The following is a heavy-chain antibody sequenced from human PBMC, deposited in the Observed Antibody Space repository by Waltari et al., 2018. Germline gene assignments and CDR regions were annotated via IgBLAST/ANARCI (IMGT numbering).Heavy chain of an antibody. Sequence: QLQLQESGPGLVKPSETLSLTCTVSGGSISSSSYYWGWIRQPPGKGLEWIGSIYYSGSTYYNPSLKSRVTISVDTSKNQFSLKLSSVTAADTAVYYCARDSLERGGFDYWGQGTLVTVSS. CDR3: ARDSLERGGFDY. D-gene: IGHD1-1*01. CDR1: GGSISSSSYY. J-gene: IGHJ4*02. V-gene: IGHV4-39*07. CDR2: IYYSGST.